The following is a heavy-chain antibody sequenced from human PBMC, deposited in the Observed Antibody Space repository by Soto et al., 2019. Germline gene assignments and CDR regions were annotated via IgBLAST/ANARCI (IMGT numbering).Heavy chain of an antibody. D-gene: IGHD3-22*01. CDR2: IIPIFGTA. CDR3: AREKLNSRDGFRGYFDY. Sequence: QVQLVQSGAEVKKPGSSVKVSCKASGGTFSSYAISWVRQAPGQGLEWMGGIIPIFGTANYAQKFQGRVTITADESTSTAYMELNSLRSEDTAVYYCAREKLNSRDGFRGYFDYWGQGTLVTVS. V-gene: IGHV1-69*01. J-gene: IGHJ4*02. CDR1: GGTFSSYA.